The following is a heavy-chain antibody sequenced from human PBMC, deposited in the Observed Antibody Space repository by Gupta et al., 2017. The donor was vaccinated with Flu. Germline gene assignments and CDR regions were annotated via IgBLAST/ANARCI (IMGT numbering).Heavy chain of an antibody. J-gene: IGHJ4*01. V-gene: IGHV3-48*03. CDR1: GFTFSSYE. Sequence: EVQLVESGGGLVQPGGSLRLSCAASGFTFSSYEMNWVRQAPGKGLEWVSYISSSGSTIYYAGSVKGRVTISRDNAKNSLYRQMNSLRAEDTAVYDCARGDPYYDSSGYTTCFDYWGHGTLVTLSS. CDR2: ISSSGSTI. D-gene: IGHD3-22*01. CDR3: ARGDPYYDSSGYTTCFDY.